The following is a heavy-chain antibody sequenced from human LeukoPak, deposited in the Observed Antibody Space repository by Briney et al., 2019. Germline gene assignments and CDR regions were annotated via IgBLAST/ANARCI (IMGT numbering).Heavy chain of an antibody. D-gene: IGHD3/OR15-3a*01. V-gene: IGHV3-30*04. CDR1: GFTFNTFA. Sequence: GGSLRLSCTVSGFTFNTFAMRWVRQSPGKGLGWVALISYEGTDKYYRDSVKGRFTISRDISKNTLYPQMNSLRPEDTPVYYCARAPRDRILGPLDYWGQGTLVTVSS. CDR2: ISYEGTDK. J-gene: IGHJ4*02. CDR3: ARAPRDRILGPLDY.